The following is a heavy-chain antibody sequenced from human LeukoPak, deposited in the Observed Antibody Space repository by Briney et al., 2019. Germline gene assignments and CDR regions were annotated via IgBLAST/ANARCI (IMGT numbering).Heavy chain of an antibody. J-gene: IGHJ5*02. CDR1: GGSFSGYY. CDR3: ARGWDYYDSSGYWFDP. V-gene: IGHV4-34*01. Sequence: SSETLSLTCAVYGGSFSGYYWSWIRQPPGKGLEWIGEINHSGSTNYNPSLKRRVTISVDTSKNQFSLKLSSVTAADTAVYYCARGWDYYDSSGYWFDPWGQGTLVTVSS. CDR2: INHSGST. D-gene: IGHD3-22*01.